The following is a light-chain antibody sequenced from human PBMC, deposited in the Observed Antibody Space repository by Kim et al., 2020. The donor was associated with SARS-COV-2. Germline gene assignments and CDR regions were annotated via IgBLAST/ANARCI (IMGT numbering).Light chain of an antibody. Sequence: GKTVPISCTRSSGGMASNEVQGNQQRPGSAPATVIYEDNQRPSGVPDRFSGSIDSSSNSASLTISGLKTEDEADYYCQSCDSSTVVFGGGTQLTVL. J-gene: IGLJ2*01. CDR2: EDN. V-gene: IGLV6-57*03. CDR3: QSCDSSTVV. CDR1: SGGMASNE.